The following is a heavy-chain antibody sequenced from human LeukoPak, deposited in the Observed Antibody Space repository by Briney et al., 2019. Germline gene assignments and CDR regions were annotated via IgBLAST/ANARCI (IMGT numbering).Heavy chain of an antibody. CDR3: ARAQLELLRAFDI. J-gene: IGHJ3*02. D-gene: IGHD2-15*01. Sequence: GGSLRLSCAASGFTFSSYWMSWVRQAPGKGLEWVANIKQDGSEKYYVDSVKGRFTISRDNAKNSLYLQMNSLRAEDTAVYYCARAQLELLRAFDIWGQGTMVTVSS. CDR2: IKQDGSEK. V-gene: IGHV3-7*01. CDR1: GFTFSSYW.